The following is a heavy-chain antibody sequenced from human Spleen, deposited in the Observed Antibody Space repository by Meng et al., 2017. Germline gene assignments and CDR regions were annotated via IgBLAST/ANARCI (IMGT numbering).Heavy chain of an antibody. CDR1: GYTFTSYG. CDR2: ISAYNGYT. J-gene: IGHJ4*02. V-gene: IGHV1-18*01. Sequence: QVQLVQSGAEVKKPGASVKVSCKASGYTFTSYGINWVRQAPGQGLEWVGWISAYNGYTNYAQKLQDRVTMTTDISTSTAYMKLRSLRSDDTAVYYCARDALTYCGGDCYLGYWGQGTLVTVSS. D-gene: IGHD2-21*02. CDR3: ARDALTYCGGDCYLGY.